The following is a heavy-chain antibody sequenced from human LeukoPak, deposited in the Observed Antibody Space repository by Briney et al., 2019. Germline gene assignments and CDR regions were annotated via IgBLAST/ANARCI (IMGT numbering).Heavy chain of an antibody. CDR2: INPYNGNT. CDR1: GYTFTSYG. D-gene: IGHD6-13*01. V-gene: IGHV1-18*01. CDR3: ARGSGSWFYVLDS. Sequence: ASVKVSCKASGYTFTSYGISWVRQAPGQGLEWMGWINPYNGNTNYAQKLQGRVTMTTDTSTSTVYMELRSLRTDDTAVYYCARGSGSWFYVLDSWGQGTLVTVSS. J-gene: IGHJ5*01.